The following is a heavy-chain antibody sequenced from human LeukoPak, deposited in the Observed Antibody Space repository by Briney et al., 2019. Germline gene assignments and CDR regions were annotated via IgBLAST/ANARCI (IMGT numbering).Heavy chain of an antibody. CDR3: ARGLGVGAGYYFDY. J-gene: IGHJ4*02. Sequence: GGSLRLSCAASGFTFSSYGMHWVRQAPGKGLEWVAVISYDGSNKYYADSVKGRFTISRDNSKNTLYLQMNSLRAEDTAVYYCARGLGVGAGYYFDYWGQGTLVTVSS. D-gene: IGHD2-15*01. V-gene: IGHV3-30*03. CDR2: ISYDGSNK. CDR1: GFTFSSYG.